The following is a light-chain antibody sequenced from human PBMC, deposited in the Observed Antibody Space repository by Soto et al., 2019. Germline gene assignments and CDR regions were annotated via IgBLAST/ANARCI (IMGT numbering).Light chain of an antibody. CDR2: KAS. CDR3: QQYNSYRA. V-gene: IGKV1-5*03. CDR1: QTISSW. Sequence: IQMTQSPSTVSGSVGDRVTITCRASQTISSWLAWYQQKPGRAPKLLISKASALESGVPSRFSGSGSGTDFTLTIRDVQPDDFAIYYCQQYNSYRAFGQGTNVDIK. J-gene: IGKJ1*01.